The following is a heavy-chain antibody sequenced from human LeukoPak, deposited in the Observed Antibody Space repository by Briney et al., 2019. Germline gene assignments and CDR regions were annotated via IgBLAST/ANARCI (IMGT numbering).Heavy chain of an antibody. V-gene: IGHV3-66*01. CDR2: IYSGGST. Sequence: GGSLRLSCAASGFTVSSNYMSWVRQAPGKGLEWVSVIYSGGSTYYADSVKGRFTISRDNSKNTLYLQMNSLRAEDTAVYYCARGTSSYYFDYWGQGTLVTVSS. CDR1: GFTVSSNY. J-gene: IGHJ4*02. CDR3: ARGTSSYYFDY. D-gene: IGHD6-6*01.